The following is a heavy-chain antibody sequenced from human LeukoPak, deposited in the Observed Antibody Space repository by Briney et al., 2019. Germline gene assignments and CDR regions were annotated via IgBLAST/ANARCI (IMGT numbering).Heavy chain of an antibody. CDR3: ARAQRLLWFGELSF. CDR1: GFTVSSNY. CDR2: IYSGGST. Sequence: PGGSLRLSCAASGFTVSSNYMSWVRQAPGKGLEWVSVIYSGGSTYYADSVKGRFTISRDNSKNTLYLQMNSLRAEDTAVYYCARAQRLLWFGELSFWGQGTLVTVSS. D-gene: IGHD3-10*01. V-gene: IGHV3-53*01. J-gene: IGHJ4*02.